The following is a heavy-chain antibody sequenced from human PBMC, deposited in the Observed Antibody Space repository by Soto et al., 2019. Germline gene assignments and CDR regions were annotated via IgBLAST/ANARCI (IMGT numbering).Heavy chain of an antibody. D-gene: IGHD5-18*01. V-gene: IGHV1-8*01. CDR3: ARMESFGSLNWFDP. CDR1: GFTFPNND. J-gene: IGHJ5*02. Sequence: AAVNFPCKASGFTFPNNDLSAVRQAPGQGLEWMGWMNPGSGDTGYAQKFQGRVTMTRDISIATAYMELNSLTSEDTAIYYCARMESFGSLNWFDPWAREPWSPSPQ. CDR2: MNPGSGDT.